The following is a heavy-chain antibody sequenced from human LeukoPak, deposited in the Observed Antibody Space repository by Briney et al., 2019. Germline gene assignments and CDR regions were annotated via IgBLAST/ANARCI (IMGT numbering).Heavy chain of an antibody. J-gene: IGHJ5*02. D-gene: IGHD3-10*01. V-gene: IGHV1-18*04. CDR1: GYTFTGYY. Sequence: ASVKVSCKASGYTFTGYYMHWVRQAPGQGLEWMGWISVYNGNTNYAQKFQGRVTMTTDTSTSTAYMELRSLKSDDTAVYYCARRIRGVIPTTNWFDPWGQGTLVTVSS. CDR2: ISVYNGNT. CDR3: ARRIRGVIPTTNWFDP.